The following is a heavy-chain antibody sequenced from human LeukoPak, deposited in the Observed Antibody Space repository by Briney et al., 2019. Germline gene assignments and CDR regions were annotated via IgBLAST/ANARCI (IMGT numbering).Heavy chain of an antibody. Sequence: ASVKVSCKASGYTFTGYAMNWVRQAPGQGLEWMGWINTNTGNPTYAQGFTGRFVFSLDTSVSTAYLQISSLKAEDTAVYYCARTAIAAAGRLFDYWGQGTLVTVSS. CDR2: INTNTGNP. J-gene: IGHJ4*02. V-gene: IGHV7-4-1*02. CDR1: GYTFTGYA. CDR3: ARTAIAAAGRLFDY. D-gene: IGHD6-13*01.